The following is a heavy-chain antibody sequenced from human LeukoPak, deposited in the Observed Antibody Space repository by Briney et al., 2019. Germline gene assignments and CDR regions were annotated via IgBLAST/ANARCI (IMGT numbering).Heavy chain of an antibody. CDR2: ISGSGVST. CDR3: AKESIAVAGTESYFDY. J-gene: IGHJ4*02. CDR1: GFRFSSYA. D-gene: IGHD6-19*01. V-gene: IGHV3-23*01. Sequence: GGSLRLSCAASGFRFSSYAMSWVRQAPGKGLEWVSAISGSGVSTYYADSVKGRFTISRDNSKNTLYLQMNSLRAEDTAVYYCAKESIAVAGTESYFDYWGQGTLVTVSS.